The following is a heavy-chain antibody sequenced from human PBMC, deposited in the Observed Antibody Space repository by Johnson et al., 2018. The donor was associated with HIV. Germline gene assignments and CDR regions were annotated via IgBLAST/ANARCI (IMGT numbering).Heavy chain of an antibody. Sequence: QVQLVAPRGSVVQPGRSLRLSCAASGFTLSSYGMHWVRQAPGKGLEWVAIISYDGSNKYYRDSVKGRFTISRDNSKNTLYLQMNSLRAEDTAVYYCAKERAYIRTFDIWGQGTLVTVSS. V-gene: IGHV3-30*18. D-gene: IGHD5-18*01. CDR1: GFTLSSYG. CDR2: ISYDGSNK. J-gene: IGHJ3*02. CDR3: AKERAYIRTFDI.